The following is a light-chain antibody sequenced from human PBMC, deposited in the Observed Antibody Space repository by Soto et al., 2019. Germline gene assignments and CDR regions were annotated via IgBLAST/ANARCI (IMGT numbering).Light chain of an antibody. Sequence: QSALTQPASVSGSPGQSITISCTGTSSDVVGYNYVSWYQHHPGKAPKLMIYDVSNRPSGVSIRFSGSESDNTASLTISGLQPEDEADYHCSSYTTSNTRQIVFGTGTKVTVL. CDR1: SSDVVGYNY. CDR3: SSYTTSNTRQIV. V-gene: IGLV2-14*03. J-gene: IGLJ1*01. CDR2: DVS.